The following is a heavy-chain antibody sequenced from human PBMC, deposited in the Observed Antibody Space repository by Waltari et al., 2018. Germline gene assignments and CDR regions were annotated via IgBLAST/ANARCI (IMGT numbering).Heavy chain of an antibody. J-gene: IGHJ6*02. CDR3: ARDWDPDCTNGVCLGYGMDV. CDR2: MNPNSGNT. CDR1: GYTFTSYD. Sequence: QVQLVQSGAEVKKPGASVKVSCKASGYTFTSYDINWVRPATGQGLEWMGWMNPNSGNTGYAQKFQGRVTMTRNTSISTAYMELSSLRSEDTAVYYCARDWDPDCTNGVCLGYGMDVWGQGTTVTVSS. D-gene: IGHD2-8*01. V-gene: IGHV1-8*01.